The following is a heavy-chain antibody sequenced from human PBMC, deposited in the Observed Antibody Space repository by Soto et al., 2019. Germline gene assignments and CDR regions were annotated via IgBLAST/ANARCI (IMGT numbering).Heavy chain of an antibody. CDR3: ARAEVTAGFGL. D-gene: IGHD2-21*02. CDR1: GFAFSNYA. V-gene: IGHV3-23*01. Sequence: EEQLLESGGVLVVPGGSLRLSCAASGFAFSNYAMTWVRQAPGKGLEWVSSIRGNGDRTYYAESVKGRFTISRDNSKSTLFLQMNSVRADDTAVYFCARAEVTAGFGLWGQGTRVTVSS. CDR2: IRGNGDRT. J-gene: IGHJ4*02.